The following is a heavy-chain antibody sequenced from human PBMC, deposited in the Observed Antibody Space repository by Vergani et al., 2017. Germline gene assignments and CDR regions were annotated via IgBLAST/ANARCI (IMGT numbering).Heavy chain of an antibody. CDR3: ARPLKYYYDSSVACDI. V-gene: IGHV5-51*01. CDR1: GYTFTSYG. D-gene: IGHD3-22*01. Sequence: VQLVQSGAEVKKPGASVKVSCKASGYTFTSYGISWVRQAPGQGLEWMGLIYPGDSDTRSSPTFQGQFTISADNSSSTAYLQWSSLKDSDTAMYYCARPLKYYYDSSVACDIWGQGTMVTVSS. CDR2: IYPGDSDT. J-gene: IGHJ3*02.